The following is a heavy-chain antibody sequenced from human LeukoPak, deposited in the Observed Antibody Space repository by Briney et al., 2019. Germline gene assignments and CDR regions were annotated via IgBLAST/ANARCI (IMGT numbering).Heavy chain of an antibody. D-gene: IGHD4-17*01. CDR2: ISYDGSNK. V-gene: IGHV3-30*18. Sequence: PGGSLRLSCAASGFTFSSYGMHWVRQAPGKGLEWVAVISYDGSNKYYADSVKGRFTISRDNSKNTLYLQMNSLRAEDTAVYYCAKFKNRNDYGDSDFDYWGQGTLVTVSS. J-gene: IGHJ4*02. CDR1: GFTFSSYG. CDR3: AKFKNRNDYGDSDFDY.